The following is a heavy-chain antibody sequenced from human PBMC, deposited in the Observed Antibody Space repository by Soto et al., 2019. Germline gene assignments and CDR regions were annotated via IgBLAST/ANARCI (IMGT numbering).Heavy chain of an antibody. CDR3: ARCPQPPDTADPYAVDV. CDR2: IVPSVDTT. V-gene: IGHV1-69*18. Sequence: QVQLVQSGTEVKKPGASVKVSCKASGGTFSRSGFHWVRQAPGQGLEWMGMIVPSVDTTNYAQKFQARVTISADQFTNTVYMELRSLRSEDTAVYYCARCPQPPDTADPYAVDVWGQGTRVIVSS. J-gene: IGHJ6*02. D-gene: IGHD5-18*01. CDR1: GGTFSRSG.